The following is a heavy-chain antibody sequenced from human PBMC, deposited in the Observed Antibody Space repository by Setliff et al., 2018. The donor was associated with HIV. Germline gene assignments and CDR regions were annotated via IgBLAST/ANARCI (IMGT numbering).Heavy chain of an antibody. CDR3: ARKEKGGAFDT. CDR1: GASINSNY. J-gene: IGHJ3*02. CDR2: YYNGGT. V-gene: IGHV4-59*12. Sequence: SETLSLTCTVSGASINSNYWNWVRQSPAKGLEWIGYYYNGGTSYNPSLQSRVTISVDTPKNQFSLHLNSVTAADTAVYYCARKEKGGAFDTWGLGTLVTVSS.